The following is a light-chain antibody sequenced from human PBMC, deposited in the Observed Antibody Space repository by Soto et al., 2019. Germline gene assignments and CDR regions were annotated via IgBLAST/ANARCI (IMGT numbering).Light chain of an antibody. CDR1: QTVNSDY. Sequence: EMVMTQSPATLSVAPGERATLSCRASQTVNSDYLAWFQQRPGQAPRLLIFATSRRATDIPDRFSGSGSGTDFTLAIRRLEPEDFAVYYCHQFGYSPRTFGQGTKVDIK. CDR3: HQFGYSPRT. CDR2: ATS. J-gene: IGKJ1*01. V-gene: IGKV3-20*01.